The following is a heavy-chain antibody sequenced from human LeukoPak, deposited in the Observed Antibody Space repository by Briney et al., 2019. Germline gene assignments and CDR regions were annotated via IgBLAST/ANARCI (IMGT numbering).Heavy chain of an antibody. J-gene: IGHJ3*02. Sequence: SGTLSLTCAVSGGSISSSNWWSGVRQPPGKGLEWSGEIYHSGSTNYNPSLKSRVTISVDKSKNQFSLKLSSVTAADTAVYYCARGLSYDYVWGSYRSGVYDIWGQGTMVTVSS. CDR2: IYHSGST. D-gene: IGHD3-16*02. CDR1: GGSISSSNW. V-gene: IGHV4-4*02. CDR3: ARGLSYDYVWGSYRSGVYDI.